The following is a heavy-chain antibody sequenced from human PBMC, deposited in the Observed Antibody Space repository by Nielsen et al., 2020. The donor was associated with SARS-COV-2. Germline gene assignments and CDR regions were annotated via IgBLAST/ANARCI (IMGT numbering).Heavy chain of an antibody. CDR1: GFTFSSYG. Sequence: GESLKISCAASGFTFSSYGMHWVRQAPGKGLEWVAVIWYDGSNKYYADSVKGRFTISRDNAKNSLYLQMNSLRAEDTAVYYCASLNHYYYYGMDVWGQGTTVTVSS. CDR2: IWYDGSNK. J-gene: IGHJ6*02. CDR3: ASLNHYYYYGMDV. V-gene: IGHV3-33*08.